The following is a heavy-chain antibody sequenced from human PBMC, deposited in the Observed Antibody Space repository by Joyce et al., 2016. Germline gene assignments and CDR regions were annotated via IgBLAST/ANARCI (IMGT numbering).Heavy chain of an antibody. CDR2: ISYDGSKK. J-gene: IGHJ6*02. CDR3: ARDEGYDIWSGYANLHGMGV. V-gene: IGHV3-30*04. CDR1: GFTFSSHA. Sequence: QLQLVESGGGVVQPGGSLRLSCAASGFTFSSHAMHWVRHAPGMGLEWVAVISYDGSKKFHAASVKGRFTISRDISKDTLHLQMGSLRPEDTAVYYCARDEGYDIWSGYANLHGMGVWGQGTTVTVSS. D-gene: IGHD3-3*01.